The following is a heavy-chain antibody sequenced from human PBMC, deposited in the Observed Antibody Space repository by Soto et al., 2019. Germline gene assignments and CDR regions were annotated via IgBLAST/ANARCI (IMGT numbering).Heavy chain of an antibody. CDR2: ISYDGSNN. D-gene: IGHD5-12*01. CDR3: AKDNGSGCDWLRVGDASDI. Sequence: QVQLVESGGGVVQPGRSLRLSCAASGFTFSSYGMHWVRQAPGKGLEWVAVISYDGSNNYYADSVKGRLTISRDNSKNTLYLQMNSLRGEDTAVYYCAKDNGSGCDWLRVGDASDIWGQGTMVTVSS. CDR1: GFTFSSYG. J-gene: IGHJ3*02. V-gene: IGHV3-30*18.